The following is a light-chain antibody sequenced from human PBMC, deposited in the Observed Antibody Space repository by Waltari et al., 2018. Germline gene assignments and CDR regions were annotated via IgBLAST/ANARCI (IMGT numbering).Light chain of an antibody. J-gene: IGKJ1*01. Sequence: EIVLTQSPGTLSLSLGERATVSCRASQSVRGALAWYQQKPGQAPRLLIYGASTRATGIPDRFSGSGSGTDFSLTISRLEPDDFAVYYCQHYLRLPVTFGQGTTVEI. CDR2: GAS. V-gene: IGKV3-20*01. CDR1: QSVRGA. CDR3: QHYLRLPVT.